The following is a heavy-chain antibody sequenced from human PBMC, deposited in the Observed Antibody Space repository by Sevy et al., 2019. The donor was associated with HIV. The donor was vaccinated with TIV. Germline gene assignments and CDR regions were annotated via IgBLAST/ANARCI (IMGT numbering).Heavy chain of an antibody. Sequence: GGSLRLSCTASGFTFSNFGMHWVRQLPGKGLEWVTFIRYDGSDKYYAASVKDRFTISRDDSKNTLYLQMDSLRAEDTAIYYCAKDLAGPGRRYFDYWGQGTLVTVSS. D-gene: IGHD6-13*01. V-gene: IGHV3-30*02. CDR3: AKDLAGPGRRYFDY. CDR2: IRYDGSDK. J-gene: IGHJ4*02. CDR1: GFTFSNFG.